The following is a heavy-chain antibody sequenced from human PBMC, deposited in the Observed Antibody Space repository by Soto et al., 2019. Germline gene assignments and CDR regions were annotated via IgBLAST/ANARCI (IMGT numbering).Heavy chain of an antibody. CDR2: TYYRSKWYS. J-gene: IGHJ4*02. CDR3: ARYTSTWYLDY. V-gene: IGHV6-1*01. CDR1: GDSVSSNSAA. Sequence: SQTLSLTCAICGDSVSSNSAAWNWIRQSPSMSLDWLGRTYYRSKWYSDFAVSVRGRITINADTSKNQFSLQLNTVTHEYTAVYYCARYTSTWYLDYWGQGTLVTVSS. D-gene: IGHD6-13*01.